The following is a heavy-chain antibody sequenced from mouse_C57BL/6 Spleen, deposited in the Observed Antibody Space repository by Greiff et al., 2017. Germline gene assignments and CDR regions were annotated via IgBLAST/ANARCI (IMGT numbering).Heavy chain of an antibody. J-gene: IGHJ4*01. CDR2: INPHYGTT. CDR1: GYSFTDYN. D-gene: IGHD2-4*01. V-gene: IGHV1-39*01. Sequence: VQLQQSGPELVQPGASVKISCKASGYSFTDYNMNWVKQSNGTSLEWIGVINPHYGTTSYNQKFKGKATLTVDQSSSTAYMQLNSLTSEDSAVYYCASTPYYDYDGKYYYAMDYWGQGTSVTVSS. CDR3: ASTPYYDYDGKYYYAMDY.